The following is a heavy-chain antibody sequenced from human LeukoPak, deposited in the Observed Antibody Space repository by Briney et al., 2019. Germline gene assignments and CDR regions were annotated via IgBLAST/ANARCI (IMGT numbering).Heavy chain of an antibody. Sequence: PSETLSLTCTVSGGSISSSSYYWGWIRQPPGKGLEWIGSIYYSGSTYYNPSLKSRVTISVDTSKNQFSLKLSSVTAADTAVYYCARVTVVYPTRTPNWFDPWGQGTLVTVSS. CDR3: ARVTVVYPTRTPNWFDP. CDR1: GGSISSSSYY. D-gene: IGHD4-23*01. J-gene: IGHJ5*02. V-gene: IGHV4-39*07. CDR2: IYYSGST.